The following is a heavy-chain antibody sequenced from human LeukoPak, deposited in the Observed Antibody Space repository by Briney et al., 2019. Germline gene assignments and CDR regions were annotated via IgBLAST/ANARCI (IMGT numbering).Heavy chain of an antibody. Sequence: SVKVSCKASGYTFTGYYMHWVRQAPGQRLEWMGGIIPIFGTANYAQKFQGRVTITADESTSTAYMELSSLRSEDTAVYYCASTDYWGQGTLVTVSS. CDR1: GYTFTGYY. CDR2: IIPIFGTA. CDR3: ASTDY. V-gene: IGHV1-69*13. J-gene: IGHJ4*02.